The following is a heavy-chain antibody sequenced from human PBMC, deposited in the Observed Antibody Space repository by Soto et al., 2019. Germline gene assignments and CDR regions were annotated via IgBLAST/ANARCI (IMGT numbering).Heavy chain of an antibody. J-gene: IGHJ4*02. V-gene: IGHV1-69*04. CDR2: IIPLLDIA. D-gene: IGHD5-12*01. CDR3: ARDSPIGSTFSGYEAIDY. CDR1: GYTFTSYG. Sequence: GASVKVSCKASGYTFTSYGISWVRQAPGQGLEWMGRIIPLLDIANYAQKFQGRVTITADKSTSTAYMELNSLRSEDTAVYYCARDSPIGSTFSGYEAIDYWGQGTLVTVSS.